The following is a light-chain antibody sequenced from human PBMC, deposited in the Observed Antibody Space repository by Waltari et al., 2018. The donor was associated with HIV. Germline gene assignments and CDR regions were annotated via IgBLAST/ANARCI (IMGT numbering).Light chain of an antibody. J-gene: IGKJ5*01. CDR3: QQLKTYPAVT. Sequence: DIQLTQSPSFLSASVGDRVTITCRASQGIDSYLAWYQQKPGKAPKLLIYDASTLQSGVPSRFSGSGSVTEFTLTISSLQPEDFATYYCQQLKTYPAVTFGQGTGLEI. V-gene: IGKV1-9*01. CDR1: QGIDSY. CDR2: DAS.